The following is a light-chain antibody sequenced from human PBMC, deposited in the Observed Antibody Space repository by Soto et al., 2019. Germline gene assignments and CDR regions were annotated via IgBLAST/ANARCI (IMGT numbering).Light chain of an antibody. V-gene: IGLV2-14*01. Sequence: QSVLTQPASVSGSPGQSITISCTGTSSDVGGYNYVSWYQQHPGKAPKLMIYEVSNRPSGVSNRFSGSKSGNTASLTISGLQAEDEADYYCSSYTSSSPLYVFGTGTTLTVL. CDR1: SSDVGGYNY. CDR2: EVS. CDR3: SSYTSSSPLYV. J-gene: IGLJ1*01.